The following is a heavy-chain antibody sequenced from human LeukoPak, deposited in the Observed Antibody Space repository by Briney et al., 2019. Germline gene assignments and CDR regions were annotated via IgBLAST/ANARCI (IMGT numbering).Heavy chain of an antibody. D-gene: IGHD2-21*01. J-gene: IGHJ6*03. V-gene: IGHV4-61*09. CDR1: GDSMNSGSYF. CDR3: ARVGGDYSYYYMDV. Sequence: SETLSLTCTVSGDSMNSGSYFWNWIRQPAGKGLEFIGHIYSSGSTHYNPSLKSRVTISVDTSKNQISLKLSSMTAADTAVYYCARVGGDYSYYYMDVWGKGTSVTVSS. CDR2: IYSSGST.